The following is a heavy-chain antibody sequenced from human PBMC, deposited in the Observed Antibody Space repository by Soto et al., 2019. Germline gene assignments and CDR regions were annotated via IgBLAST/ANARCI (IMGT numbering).Heavy chain of an antibody. CDR3: ARDSGSYPYYYYGMDV. V-gene: IGHV1-18*01. J-gene: IGHJ6*02. CDR1: GYTFTSYG. Sequence: ASVKVSCKASGYTFTSYGISWVRQAPGQGLEWMGWISAYNGNTNYAQKLQGRVTMTTDTSTSTAYMELRSLRSDDPAVYYCARDSGSYPYYYYGMDVWGQGTTVTFSS. CDR2: ISAYNGNT. D-gene: IGHD1-26*01.